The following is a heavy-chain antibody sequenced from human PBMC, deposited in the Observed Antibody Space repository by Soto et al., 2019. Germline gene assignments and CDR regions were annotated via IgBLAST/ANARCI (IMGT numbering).Heavy chain of an antibody. D-gene: IGHD3-10*01. Sequence: GGSLRLSCAASGFIYSSYTMNWVRQAPGKGLEWISYITSSSTSIMHYADSVKGRFTISRDNAKNSLYLQMNSLRDDDTAVYYCVRDRAWAFDYWGQGTPVTVSS. V-gene: IGHV3-48*02. CDR1: GFIYSSYT. CDR2: ITSSSTSIM. CDR3: VRDRAWAFDY. J-gene: IGHJ4*02.